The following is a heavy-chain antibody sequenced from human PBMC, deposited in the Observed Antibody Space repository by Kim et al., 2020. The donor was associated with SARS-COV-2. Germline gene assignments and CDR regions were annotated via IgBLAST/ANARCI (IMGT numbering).Heavy chain of an antibody. CDR2: IVPFLGTP. J-gene: IGHJ4*02. CDR3: ARELHGALDS. D-gene: IGHD4-4*01. V-gene: IGHV1-69*13. CDR1: GHSFSSHT. Sequence: SVKVSCKASGHSFSSHTVAWVRQAPGQGLEWLGGIVPFLGTPIFAPKFQGRVTITADDSTMNTHADDNTNTVYMELTSLKSDDTAVYYCARELHGALDSWGQGTLVTVSS.